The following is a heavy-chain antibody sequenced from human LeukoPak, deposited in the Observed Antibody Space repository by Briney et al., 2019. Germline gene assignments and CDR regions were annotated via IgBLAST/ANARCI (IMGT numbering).Heavy chain of an antibody. CDR3: ARHLRAPLIPGYSSGWPRKGFDY. V-gene: IGHV4-34*01. CDR2: INHSGST. Sequence: SETLSLTCAVYGGSFSGYYWSWIRQPPGKGREWIGEINHSGSTNYNPSLKSRVTISVDTSKNQFSLKLSSVTAADTAVYYCARHLRAPLIPGYSSGWPRKGFDYWGQGTLVTVSS. D-gene: IGHD6-19*01. CDR1: GGSFSGYY. J-gene: IGHJ4*02.